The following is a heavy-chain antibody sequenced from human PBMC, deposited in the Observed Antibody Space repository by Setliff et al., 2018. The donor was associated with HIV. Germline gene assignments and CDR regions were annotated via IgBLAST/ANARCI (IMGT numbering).Heavy chain of an antibody. J-gene: IGHJ4*02. CDR3: ARGGFGVVIIERLGVDY. Sequence: LRLSCAASGFTFSGYGMHWVRQAPGRGLEWVAFIWSDGRNKYYVDSVKGRFTISRDNSKNTLYLQMNSLRVEDTAVFYCARGGFGVVIIERLGVDYWGQGTKVTVSS. V-gene: IGHV3-33*01. D-gene: IGHD3-3*01. CDR2: IWSDGRNK. CDR1: GFTFSGYG.